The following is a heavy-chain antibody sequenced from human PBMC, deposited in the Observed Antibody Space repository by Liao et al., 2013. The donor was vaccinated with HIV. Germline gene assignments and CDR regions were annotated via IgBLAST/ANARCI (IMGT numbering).Heavy chain of an antibody. Sequence: QVQLQESGPGLVKPSQTLSLTCTVSGGSISSGTSYWSWIRQPAGKGLEWIGRIYTSGITDYNPSLESRVNISLDTSKNHFSLKLTSLTAADTAVYYCATSVAPAAGQYFYYYYMDVWGKGTTVTVSS. D-gene: IGHD2-15*01. CDR1: GGSISSGTSY. CDR2: IYTSGIT. J-gene: IGHJ6*03. CDR3: ATSVAPAAGQYFYYYYMDV. V-gene: IGHV4-61*02.